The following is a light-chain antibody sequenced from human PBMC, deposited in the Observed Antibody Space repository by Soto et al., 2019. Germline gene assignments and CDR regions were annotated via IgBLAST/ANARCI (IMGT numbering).Light chain of an antibody. CDR3: QQRTLWPRT. CDR2: GAS. Sequence: EIVLTQSPATLSLSPGERATLSCRASQSVSGTLAWFQQKPGQPPTLLFYGASNRATGIPARFSASGSGTDFTLTISSLEPEDFAVYYCQQRTLWPRTFGQGTKVEIK. V-gene: IGKV3-11*01. J-gene: IGKJ1*01. CDR1: QSVSGT.